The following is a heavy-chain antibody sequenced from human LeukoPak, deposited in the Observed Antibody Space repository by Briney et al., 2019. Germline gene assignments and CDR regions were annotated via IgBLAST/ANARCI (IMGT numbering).Heavy chain of an antibody. D-gene: IGHD3-22*01. Sequence: ASVKVSCKASGYTFTSYGISWVRQAPGQGLEWMGWISAYNGNTNYAQKLQGRVTMTTDTSTSTAYMELRSLRSDDTAVYYCARDLSDYYDSSGRPVHAFDIWGQGIMVTVSS. V-gene: IGHV1-18*01. CDR2: ISAYNGNT. CDR1: GYTFTSYG. CDR3: ARDLSDYYDSSGRPVHAFDI. J-gene: IGHJ3*02.